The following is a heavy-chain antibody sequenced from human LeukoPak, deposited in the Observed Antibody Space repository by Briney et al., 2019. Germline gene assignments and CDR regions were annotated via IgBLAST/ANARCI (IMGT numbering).Heavy chain of an antibody. J-gene: IGHJ4*02. CDR1: GFTFSSYW. CDR3: AKEEYSSSWNYFDY. V-gene: IGHV3-7*01. D-gene: IGHD6-13*01. Sequence: PGGSLRLSCAASGFTFSSYWMSWVRQAPGKGLEWVANIKQDGSEKYYVDSVKGRFTISRDNAKNSLYLQMNSLRAEDTAVYYCAKEEYSSSWNYFDYWGQGTLVTVAS. CDR2: IKQDGSEK.